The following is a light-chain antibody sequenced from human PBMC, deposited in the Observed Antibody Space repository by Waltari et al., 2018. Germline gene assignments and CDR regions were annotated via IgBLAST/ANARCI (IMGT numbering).Light chain of an antibody. CDR1: QSVSSN. Sequence: EIVMTHSPATLSVSPGDRATPSCRASQSVSSNLAWYQQKPGQAPRLLIYGASTRATGIPARFSGGGSGTEFTLTISSLQSEDFAVYYCQQYNNWPPWYTFGQGTKLEIK. J-gene: IGKJ2*01. CDR3: QQYNNWPPWYT. V-gene: IGKV3-15*01. CDR2: GAS.